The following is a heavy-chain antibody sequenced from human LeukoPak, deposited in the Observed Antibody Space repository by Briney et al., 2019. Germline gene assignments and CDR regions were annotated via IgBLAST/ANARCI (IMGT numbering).Heavy chain of an antibody. CDR2: IYTNGST. CDR3: ARSGEGEYCSSTSCYPGLNWFDP. J-gene: IGHJ5*02. V-gene: IGHV4-4*07. D-gene: IGHD2-2*01. Sequence: SETLSLTCTVSGGSISSYYWSWIRQPAGKGLEWIGRIYTNGSTNYNPSLKSRVTMSVDTSKNQFSLKLSSVTAADTAVYYCARSGEGEYCSSTSCYPGLNWFDPWGQGTLVTVSS. CDR1: GGSISSYY.